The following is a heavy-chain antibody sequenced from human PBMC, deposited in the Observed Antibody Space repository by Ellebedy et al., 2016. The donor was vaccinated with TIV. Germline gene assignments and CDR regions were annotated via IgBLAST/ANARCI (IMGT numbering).Heavy chain of an antibody. CDR3: ARDLLWAGGMDV. D-gene: IGHD3-10*01. V-gene: IGHV4-34*01. J-gene: IGHJ6*02. CDR1: GGSFSGYY. Sequence: SETLSLTCAVYGGSFSGYYWSWIRQPPGKGLEWIGEINHSGSTNYNPSLKSRVTISVDTSKNQFSLKLSSVTAADTAVYYCARDLLWAGGMDVWGQGTTVTVSS. CDR2: INHSGST.